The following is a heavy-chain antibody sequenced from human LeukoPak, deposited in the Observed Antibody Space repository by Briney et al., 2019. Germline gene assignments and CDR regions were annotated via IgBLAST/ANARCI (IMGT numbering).Heavy chain of an antibody. CDR3: ASLRWIQPWYEDY. J-gene: IGHJ4*02. Sequence: SETLSLTCAVSGYSISSGYYWGWIRQPPGKGLEWIGSIYHSGSTYYNPSLKSRVTISVDTSKNQFSLKLSSVTAADTAVYYCASLRWIQPWYEDYWGQGTLVTVSS. V-gene: IGHV4-38-2*01. CDR2: IYHSGST. CDR1: GYSISSGYY. D-gene: IGHD5-18*01.